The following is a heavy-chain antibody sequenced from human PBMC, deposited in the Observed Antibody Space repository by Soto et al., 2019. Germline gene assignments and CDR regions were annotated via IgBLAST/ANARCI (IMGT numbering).Heavy chain of an antibody. J-gene: IGHJ6*02. D-gene: IGHD3-3*01. CDR2: IVVGSGNT. CDR3: AAGWLRFLELFPQPYYGMDV. CDR1: GFTFTSSA. Sequence: QMQLVQSGPEVKKPGTSVKVSCKASGFTFTSSAVQWVRQARGQRLEWIGWIVVGSGNTNYAQKFQDRATVTSDMYTSTAYMELSSLRSEDTAVYSCAAGWLRFLELFPQPYYGMDVWGQGTTVTVSS. V-gene: IGHV1-58*01.